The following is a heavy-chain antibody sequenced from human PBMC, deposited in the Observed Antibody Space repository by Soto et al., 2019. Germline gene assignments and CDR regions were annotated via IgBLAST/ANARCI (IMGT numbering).Heavy chain of an antibody. CDR1: GFTFSTYV. D-gene: IGHD2-8*01. J-gene: IGHJ4*02. V-gene: IGHV3-23*01. CDR2: ISTSGGNT. CDR3: AKGFVGVCYHCAYHFDS. Sequence: EVQLLESGGGLVQPGGSLRLSCAASGFTFSTYVMNWVRLAPGKGLEWVSGISTSGGNTYYADSVKGRFTISRDNYKNTLYLQMNSLRAEDTAVYYCAKGFVGVCYHCAYHFDSWGQGALVTVSS.